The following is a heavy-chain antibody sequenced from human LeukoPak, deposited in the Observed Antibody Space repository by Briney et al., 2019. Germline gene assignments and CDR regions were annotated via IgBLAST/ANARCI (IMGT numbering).Heavy chain of an antibody. V-gene: IGHV3-15*01. D-gene: IGHD5-12*01. CDR3: TTTIRGYSGYEIDY. Sequence: PGGSLRLSCAASGFTFSNAWMSWVRQAPGKGLEWVGRIKSKTDGGTTDYAAPVKGRLTISRDDSKNTLYLQMNSLKTEDTAVYYCTTTIRGYSGYEIDYWGQGTLVTVSS. J-gene: IGHJ4*02. CDR2: IKSKTDGGTT. CDR1: GFTFSNAW.